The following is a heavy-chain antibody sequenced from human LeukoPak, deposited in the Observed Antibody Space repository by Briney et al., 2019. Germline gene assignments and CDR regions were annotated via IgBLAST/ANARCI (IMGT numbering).Heavy chain of an antibody. J-gene: IGHJ4*02. Sequence: GASVKVSCKASGGTFSSYAISWVRQAPGQGLEWMGGIIPIFGTASYAQKFQGRVTITADESTSTAYMELRSLTSDDTAVYYCARDPTTQTFDYWGQGTLVTVSS. CDR3: ARDPTTQTFDY. D-gene: IGHD4-11*01. CDR2: IIPIFGTA. CDR1: GGTFSSYA. V-gene: IGHV1-69*13.